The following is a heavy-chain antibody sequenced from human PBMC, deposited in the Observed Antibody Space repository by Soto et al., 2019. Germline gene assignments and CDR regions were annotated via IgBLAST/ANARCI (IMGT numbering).Heavy chain of an antibody. J-gene: IGHJ4*02. Sequence: GGSLRLSCAASGFTFSSYAMHWVRQAPGKGLEWVAVISYDGSNKYYADSVKGRFTISRDNSKNTLYLQMNSLRAEDTAVYYCARDPVIAAAGNLDYWGQGTLVTVSS. CDR2: ISYDGSNK. V-gene: IGHV3-30-3*01. D-gene: IGHD6-13*01. CDR3: ARDPVIAAAGNLDY. CDR1: GFTFSSYA.